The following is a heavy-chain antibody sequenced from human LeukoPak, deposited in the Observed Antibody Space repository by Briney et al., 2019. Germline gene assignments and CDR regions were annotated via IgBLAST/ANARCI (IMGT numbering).Heavy chain of an antibody. D-gene: IGHD3-10*01. CDR1: GFSFSSYG. CDR2: IYYDGSIK. CDR3: AKDRDRFENLDY. V-gene: IGHV3-33*06. Sequence: GGSLRLSCAASGFSFSSYGMHWVRQAPGKGLEWVAVIYYDGSIKYYADSVKGRFTISRDNSKNTLYLQMNSLRAEDTAVYYCAKDRDRFENLDYWGQGIQVTVSS. J-gene: IGHJ4*02.